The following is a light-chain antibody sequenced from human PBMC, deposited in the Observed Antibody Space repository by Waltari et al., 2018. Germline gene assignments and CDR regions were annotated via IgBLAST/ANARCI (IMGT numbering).Light chain of an antibody. Sequence: DIVMTQSPDSLAVSLGERATINCKSRPSVLYSSNSQNYLAWYQQKPGQPPKLLIYWASTRESGVPDRFSGSESGTDFTLTISSLQAEDVAVYYCQQYYSTPWTFGQGTKVEIK. J-gene: IGKJ1*01. CDR2: WAS. CDR3: QQYYSTPWT. V-gene: IGKV4-1*01. CDR1: PSVLYSSNSQNY.